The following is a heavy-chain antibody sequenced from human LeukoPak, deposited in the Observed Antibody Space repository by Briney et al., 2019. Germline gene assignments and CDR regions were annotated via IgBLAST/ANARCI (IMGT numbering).Heavy chain of an antibody. CDR2: ISGSGIST. CDR3: AKGDNDILTGYYNSFDS. V-gene: IGHV3-23*01. Sequence: GGSLRLSCAASGFTFSDYAMTWIRQTPGKGLEWVSTISGSGISTYFADSVKGRFTISRDNSRNTLFLQMNSLRAEDTALFYCAKGDNDILTGYYNSFDSWGQGTLVTVSS. CDR1: GFTFSDYA. D-gene: IGHD3-9*01. J-gene: IGHJ4*02.